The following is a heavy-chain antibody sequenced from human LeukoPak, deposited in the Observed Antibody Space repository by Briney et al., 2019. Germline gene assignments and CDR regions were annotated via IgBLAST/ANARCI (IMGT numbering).Heavy chain of an antibody. V-gene: IGHV1-2*02. Sequence: ASVKISCKASGYTFTDYYMNWVRQAPGQGLEWMGWINPNNSGTVSAQNFQGRVTLTRDTSINTAYLELSSLTSDDTAVYYCAREAIDQMQGGITNWFDPWGQGTLVTVSS. CDR2: INPNNSGT. J-gene: IGHJ5*02. CDR3: AREAIDQMQGGITNWFDP. D-gene: IGHD3-16*01. CDR1: GYTFTDYY.